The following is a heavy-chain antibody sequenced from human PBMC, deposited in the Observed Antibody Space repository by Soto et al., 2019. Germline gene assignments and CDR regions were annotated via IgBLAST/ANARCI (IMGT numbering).Heavy chain of an antibody. CDR1: GFTFDDYA. CDR2: ISWDGGST. D-gene: IGHD3-22*01. V-gene: IGHV3-43D*04. CDR3: AKAASSGYYYYSLNWYFDL. Sequence: GGSLRLSCAASGFTFDDYAMHWVCQAPGKGLEWVSLISWDGGSTYYADSVKGRFTISRDNSKNSLYLQMNSLRAEDTALYYCAKAASSGYYYYSLNWYFDLWGRGTLVTVSS. J-gene: IGHJ2*01.